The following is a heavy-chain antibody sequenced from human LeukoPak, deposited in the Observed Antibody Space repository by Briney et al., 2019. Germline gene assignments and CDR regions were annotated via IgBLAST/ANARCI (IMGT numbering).Heavy chain of an antibody. CDR1: GFTFSSFG. D-gene: IGHD6-19*01. CDR3: AKAPLGSVAGTVDY. CDR2: ISGSGGST. J-gene: IGHJ4*02. V-gene: IGHV3-23*01. Sequence: TGGSLRLSCAASGFTFSSFGMSWVRQAPGKGLEWVSAISGSGGSTYYADSVKGRFTISRDNSKNTLYLQMNSLRAEDTAVYYCAKAPLGSVAGTVDYWGQGTLVTVSS.